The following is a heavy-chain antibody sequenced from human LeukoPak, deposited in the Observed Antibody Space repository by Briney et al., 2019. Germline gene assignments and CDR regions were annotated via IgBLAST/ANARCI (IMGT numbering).Heavy chain of an antibody. CDR1: GFTFRYYA. Sequence: GGSLRLSCAASGFTFRYYAMHWVRQAPGKGLEWVAVISNDGSIQYHTDSVKGRFIISRDDSKNRMYLQMNSLRVDDTALYYCARGPDPVVRGPRRAFDLWGQGTRVTVSS. D-gene: IGHD3-10*01. CDR3: ARGPDPVVRGPRRAFDL. CDR2: ISNDGSIQ. J-gene: IGHJ3*01. V-gene: IGHV3-30-3*01.